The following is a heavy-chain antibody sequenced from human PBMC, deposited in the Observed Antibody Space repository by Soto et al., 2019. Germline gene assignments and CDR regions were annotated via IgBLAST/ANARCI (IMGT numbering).Heavy chain of an antibody. CDR2: IYYSGST. CDR1: GGSISSGGYY. CDR3: ARERYFDWLAQGDWFDP. D-gene: IGHD3-9*01. V-gene: IGHV4-31*03. J-gene: IGHJ5*02. Sequence: QVQLQESGPGLVKPSQTLSLTCTVSGGSISSGGYYWSWIRQHPGKGLEWIGYIYYSGSTYYNPSLKSRVTISVDTSKNQFSLKLSSVTAADTAVYYCARERYFDWLAQGDWFDPWGQGTLVTVSS.